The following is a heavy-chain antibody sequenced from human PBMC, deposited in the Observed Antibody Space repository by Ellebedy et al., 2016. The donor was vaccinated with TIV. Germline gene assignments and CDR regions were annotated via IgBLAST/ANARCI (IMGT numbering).Heavy chain of an antibody. D-gene: IGHD3-10*01. CDR2: ISFDGKNR. Sequence: PAGSLRLSCAASGFTFSRYGMHWVRQAPGKGLQWVAVISFDGKNRYYSDSVKGRFTISRDNSKKTLDLQLYGLTSEDTAVYYCVKDGPMAKDFDYWGQGTLVAVSS. V-gene: IGHV3-30*18. CDR3: VKDGPMAKDFDY. CDR1: GFTFSRYG. J-gene: IGHJ4*02.